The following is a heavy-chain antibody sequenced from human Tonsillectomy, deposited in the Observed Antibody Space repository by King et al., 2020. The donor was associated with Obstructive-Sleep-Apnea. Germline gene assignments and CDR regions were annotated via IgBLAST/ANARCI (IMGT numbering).Heavy chain of an antibody. CDR2: IYYSGST. CDR1: GGSISSYY. CDR3: ARQVGPWGYSYGPFDY. D-gene: IGHD5-18*01. V-gene: IGHV4-59*08. J-gene: IGHJ4*02. Sequence: VQLQESGPGLVKPSETLSLTCTVSGGSISSYYWSWIRQPPGKGLEWIGYIYYSGSTNYNPSLKSRVTISVDTSKNQFSLKLSSVTAADTAVYYCARQVGPWGYSYGPFDYWGQGTLVTVSS.